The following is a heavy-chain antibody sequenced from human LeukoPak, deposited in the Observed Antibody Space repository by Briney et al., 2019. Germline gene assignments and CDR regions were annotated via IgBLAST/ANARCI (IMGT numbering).Heavy chain of an antibody. CDR3: ARLPHYDILTGYTYYYYGMDV. CDR2: IYYSGST. V-gene: IGHV4-39*07. CDR1: GGSISSSSYY. Sequence: SETLSLTCTVSGGSISSSSYYWGWIRHPPGKGLEWIGSIYYSGSTYYNPSLKSRVTISVDTSKNQFSLKLSSVTAADTAVYYCARLPHYDILTGYTYYYYGMDVWGQGTTVTVSS. J-gene: IGHJ6*02. D-gene: IGHD3-9*01.